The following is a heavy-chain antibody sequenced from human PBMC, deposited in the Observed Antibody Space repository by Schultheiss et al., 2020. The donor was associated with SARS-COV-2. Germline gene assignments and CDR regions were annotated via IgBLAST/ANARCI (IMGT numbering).Heavy chain of an antibody. J-gene: IGHJ6*03. Sequence: SETLSLTCTVSGGSISSYYWSWIRQPPGKGLEWIGEINHSGSTNYNPSLKSRVTISVDTSKNQFSLKLSSVTAADTAVYYCARAYIAAALSYYYYYMDVWGKGTTVTVSS. D-gene: IGHD6-13*01. CDR3: ARAYIAAALSYYYYYMDV. CDR2: INHSGST. CDR1: GGSISSYY. V-gene: IGHV4-34*01.